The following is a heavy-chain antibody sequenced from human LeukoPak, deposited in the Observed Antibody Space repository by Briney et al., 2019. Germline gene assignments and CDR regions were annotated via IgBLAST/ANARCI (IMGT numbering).Heavy chain of an antibody. CDR3: ATHPLGYFDS. CDR2: FDPEDGEA. CDR1: GYTLTELS. V-gene: IGHV1-24*01. J-gene: IGHJ4*02. Sequence: ASVKVSCKVSGYTLTELSIHWVRQAPGKGLEWLGGFDPEDGEAFYAQKFQGRVTMTEDTSTDTAYMELSSLRSEDTAVYYYATHPLGYFDSWGQGTLVTVSS.